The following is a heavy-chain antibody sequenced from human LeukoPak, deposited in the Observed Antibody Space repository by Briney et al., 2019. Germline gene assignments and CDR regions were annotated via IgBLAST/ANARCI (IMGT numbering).Heavy chain of an antibody. V-gene: IGHV4-59*01. Sequence: SETLSLTCTVSGGSISTYYWSWIRQPPGKGLEWIGYISYSGSTNYNPSLKSRVTISVDTSKNQFSLKLSSVTAADTAVYYCARGSHYYYYAMDVWGQGTTVTVSS. CDR1: GGSISTYY. J-gene: IGHJ6*02. CDR3: ARGSHYYYYAMDV. CDR2: ISYSGST.